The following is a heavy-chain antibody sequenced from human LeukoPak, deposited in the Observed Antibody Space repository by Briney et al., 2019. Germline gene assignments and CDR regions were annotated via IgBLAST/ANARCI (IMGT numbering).Heavy chain of an antibody. D-gene: IGHD3-3*01. J-gene: IGHJ6*03. V-gene: IGHV4-39*01. Sequence: PSETLSLTCTVSGGSISSSSYYWGWIRQPPGKGLECIGSIYYSGSTYYNPSLKSRVTISVDTSKNQFSLKLSSVTAADTAVYYCARQSAIFALHYYYMDVWGKGTTVTVSS. CDR2: IYYSGST. CDR3: ARQSAIFALHYYYMDV. CDR1: GGSISSSSYY.